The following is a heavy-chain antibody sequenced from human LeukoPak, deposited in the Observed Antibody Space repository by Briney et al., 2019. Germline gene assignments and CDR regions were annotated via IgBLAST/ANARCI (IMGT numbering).Heavy chain of an antibody. CDR2: IYYSGST. CDR3: ARYTFNYGFWSEMDV. V-gene: IGHV4-39*07. J-gene: IGHJ6*04. D-gene: IGHD3-3*01. Sequence: SETLSLTCTVSGGSISSSSYYWGWIRQPPGKGLEWIGSIYYSGSTYYNPSLKSRVTISVDTSKNQFSLKLSSVTAADTAVYYCARYTFNYGFWSEMDVWGKGTTVTVSS. CDR1: GGSISSSSYY.